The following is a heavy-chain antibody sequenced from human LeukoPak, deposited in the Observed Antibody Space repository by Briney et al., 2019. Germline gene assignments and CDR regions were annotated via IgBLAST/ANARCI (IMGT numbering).Heavy chain of an antibody. CDR3: ARNFPNCSSTSCSHVAVDY. CDR1: GGSFSGYY. CDR2: INHSGST. Sequence: PSETLSLTCAVYGGSFSGYYWSWIRQPPGKGLEWIGEINHSGSTNYNPSLKSRVTISVDTSKNQFSLKLSSVTAADTAVYYCARNFPNCSSTSCSHVAVDYWGQGTLVTVSS. V-gene: IGHV4-34*01. J-gene: IGHJ4*02. D-gene: IGHD2-2*01.